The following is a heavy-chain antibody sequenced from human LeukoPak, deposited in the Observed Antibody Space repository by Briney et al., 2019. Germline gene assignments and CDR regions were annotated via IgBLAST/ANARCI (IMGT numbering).Heavy chain of an antibody. D-gene: IGHD3-22*01. J-gene: IGHJ4*02. CDR3: ARYYYDSSGYDY. V-gene: IGHV1-2*02. CDR1: GYTFTGYY. Sequence: ASVKVSCKASGYTFTGYYMHWVRQAPGQGVEWMGWINPNSGGTNYAQKFQGRVTMTRDTSISTAFMELSRLRSDDTAVYYCARYYYDSSGYDYWGQGTLVTVSS. CDR2: INPNSGGT.